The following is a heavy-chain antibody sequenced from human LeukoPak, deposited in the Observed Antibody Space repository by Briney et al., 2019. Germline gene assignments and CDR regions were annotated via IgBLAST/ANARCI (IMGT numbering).Heavy chain of an antibody. CDR3: AKPPFSDSSGFAT. D-gene: IGHD3-22*01. CDR1: GFTFSSYV. Sequence: PGGSLRLSCTASGFTFSSYVMSWVRQAPGSGLEWVSAISGSAGNTYYADSVKGRFTISRDNSKNMLFLQMNSLRAEDMAVYYCAKPPFSDSSGFATWGHGTLVTVSS. V-gene: IGHV3-23*01. J-gene: IGHJ5*01. CDR2: ISGSAGNT.